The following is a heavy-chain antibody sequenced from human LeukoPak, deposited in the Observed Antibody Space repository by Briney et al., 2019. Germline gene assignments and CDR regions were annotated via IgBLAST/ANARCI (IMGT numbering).Heavy chain of an antibody. J-gene: IGHJ4*02. Sequence: SQTLSLTCAISGDSVSSNSAVWNWIRQSPSRGLEWLGRKYYRSKWNNHFAVSVKSRITIIQDTSKNQVSLQMNSVTAGETAGYYCARDAVGSSYFDYWGQGSLVTVCS. V-gene: IGHV6-1*01. CDR1: GDSVSSNSAV. CDR3: ARDAVGSSYFDY. D-gene: IGHD1-26*01. CDR2: KYYRSKWNN.